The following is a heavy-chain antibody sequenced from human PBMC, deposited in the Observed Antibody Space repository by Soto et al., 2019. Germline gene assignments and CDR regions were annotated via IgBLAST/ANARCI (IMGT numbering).Heavy chain of an antibody. CDR2: IGPESSAT. CDR1: GYTFTGHY. J-gene: IGHJ4*02. Sequence: ASVKVSCKASGYTFTGHYIHWVRQAPEQGPEWMGEIGPESSATRYAQKFQGRVTMTMDTSITTVYMELNNLRPDDTAIYYCGRGRSGQIVVFYWGQGTPVTVSS. CDR3: GRGRSGQIVVFY. V-gene: IGHV1-2*02. D-gene: IGHD1-26*01.